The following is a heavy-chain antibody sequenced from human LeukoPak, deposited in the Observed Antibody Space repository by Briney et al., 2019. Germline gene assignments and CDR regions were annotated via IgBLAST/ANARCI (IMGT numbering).Heavy chain of an antibody. CDR3: AKQAHVGYYYYYMDV. CDR1: GFTFSSYA. CDR2: IWYGGSNK. D-gene: IGHD3-16*01. Sequence: PGRSLRLSCAASGFTFSSYAMHWVRQAPGKGLEWVAVIWYGGSNKYYADSVKGRFTISRDNSKNTLYLQMNSLRAEDTAVYYCAKQAHVGYYYYYMDVWGKGTTVTVSS. V-gene: IGHV3-30*18. J-gene: IGHJ6*03.